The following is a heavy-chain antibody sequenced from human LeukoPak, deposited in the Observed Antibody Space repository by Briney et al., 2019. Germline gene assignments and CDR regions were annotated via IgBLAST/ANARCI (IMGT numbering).Heavy chain of an antibody. D-gene: IGHD6-13*01. CDR1: GGSISSGDYY. V-gene: IGHV4-30-4*01. CDR2: IYYSGST. J-gene: IGHJ4*02. Sequence: SETLSLTCTVSGGSISSGDYYWSWIRQPPGKGLEWIGYIYYSGSTYYNPSLKSRVTISVDTSKNQFSLKLSSVTAADTAVYYCARVGSRGYFDYWGQGTLVTVSS. CDR3: ARVGSRGYFDY.